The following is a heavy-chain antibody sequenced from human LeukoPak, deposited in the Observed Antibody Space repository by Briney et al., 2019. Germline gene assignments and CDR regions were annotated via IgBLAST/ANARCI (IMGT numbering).Heavy chain of an antibody. J-gene: IGHJ3*02. CDR2: IRYDGSNK. CDR1: GFTFSSYG. V-gene: IGHV3-30*02. Sequence: GSLRLSCAASGFTFSSYGMHWVRQAPGKGLEWVAFIRYDGSNKYYADSVKGRFTISRDNSKNTLYLQMNSLRAEDTAVYHCVREASGGTKGVSGTFDIWGQGTLVTVSS. D-gene: IGHD6-13*01. CDR3: VREASGGTKGVSGTFDI.